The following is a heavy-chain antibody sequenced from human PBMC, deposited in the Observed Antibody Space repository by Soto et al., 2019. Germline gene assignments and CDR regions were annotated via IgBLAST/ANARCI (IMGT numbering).Heavy chain of an antibody. CDR1: GFTFSSYS. CDR3: ARVMGYGDYGYYGMDV. CDR2: ISSSSSYI. Sequence: GGSLRLSCAASGFTFSSYSMNWVRQAPGKGLEWVSSISSSSSYIYYADSVKGRFTISRDNAKNSLYLQMNSLRAEDTAVYYCARVMGYGDYGYYGMDVWGQGTLVTVSS. V-gene: IGHV3-21*01. D-gene: IGHD4-17*01. J-gene: IGHJ6*02.